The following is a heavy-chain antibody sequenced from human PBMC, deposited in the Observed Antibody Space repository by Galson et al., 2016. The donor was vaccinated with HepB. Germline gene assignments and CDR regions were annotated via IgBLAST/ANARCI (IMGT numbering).Heavy chain of an antibody. CDR1: EFTFSNYG. Sequence: SLRLSCAASEFTFSNYGMSWVRQAPGKGLDWVSSISGSGGSTYYADSVKGRFTISRDNSKNTLYLQMNSLRAEDTAVYYCAKTGWIQLRFHRYYFDYWGQGTLVTVSS. D-gene: IGHD5-18*01. CDR3: AKTGWIQLRFHRYYFDY. V-gene: IGHV3-23*01. J-gene: IGHJ4*02. CDR2: ISGSGGST.